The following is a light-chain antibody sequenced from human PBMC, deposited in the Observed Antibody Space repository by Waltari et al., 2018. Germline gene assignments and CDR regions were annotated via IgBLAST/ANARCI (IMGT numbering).Light chain of an antibody. CDR3: QTWGTGIWV. CDR2: LNSDGSH. Sequence: QLVLTQSPSASASLGASVKLTCTLSSGHSSSAIAWHQQQPEKGPRYLMKLNSDGSHSKADWIPDRFSSSSSRAQHYLTVSSLRSEDEADYYCQTWGTGIWVFGGGTKLTVL. CDR1: SGHSSSA. V-gene: IGLV4-69*01. J-gene: IGLJ3*02.